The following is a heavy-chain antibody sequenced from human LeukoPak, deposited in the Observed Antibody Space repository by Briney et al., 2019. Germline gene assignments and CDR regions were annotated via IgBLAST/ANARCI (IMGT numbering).Heavy chain of an antibody. V-gene: IGHV3-7*01. D-gene: IGHD1-26*01. Sequence: RPGGSLRLSCAASGFTFSSYWMSWVRQAPGKGLEWVANIKQDGSEKYYVDSVKGRFTISRDNAKNSLYLQMNSLRAEDTAVYYCARAGDLDSWSYHEYYYMDVWGKGTTVTVSS. CDR3: ARAGDLDSWSYHEYYYMDV. CDR1: GFTFSSYW. CDR2: IKQDGSEK. J-gene: IGHJ6*03.